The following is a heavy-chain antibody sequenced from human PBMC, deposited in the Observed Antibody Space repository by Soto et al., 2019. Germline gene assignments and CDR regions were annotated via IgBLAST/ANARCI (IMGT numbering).Heavy chain of an antibody. CDR3: ARHTPAGGTAY. V-gene: IGHV4-31*03. D-gene: IGHD6-13*01. CDR2: IDFIGST. CDR1: GDSISSGGYY. J-gene: IGHJ4*02. Sequence: QVQLQESGPGLVKPSQTLSLTCTVSGDSISSGGYYWSWIRQHPGKGLEGIGYIDFIGSTYYNPSLKSRITISVDTSRNQFSLKLNSVTAADTAVYYCARHTPAGGTAYWGQGTLVTVSS.